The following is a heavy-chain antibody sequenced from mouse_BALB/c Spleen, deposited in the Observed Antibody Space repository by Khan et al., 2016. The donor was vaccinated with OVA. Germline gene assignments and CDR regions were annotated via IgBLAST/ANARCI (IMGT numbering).Heavy chain of an antibody. J-gene: IGHJ1*01. V-gene: IGHV7-3*02. Sequence: EVELVESGGGLVQPGGSLRLSCATSGFTFTDYYMSWVRQPPGKALEWLGFIRNKPNGYTTEYSASVKCRFTISRDNSQSIVYLQMNTLRAEDSATYYCARETVVDIYWYFDVWGAGTTVTVSS. CDR2: IRNKPNGYTT. CDR1: GFTFTDYY. CDR3: ARETVVDIYWYFDV. D-gene: IGHD1-1*01.